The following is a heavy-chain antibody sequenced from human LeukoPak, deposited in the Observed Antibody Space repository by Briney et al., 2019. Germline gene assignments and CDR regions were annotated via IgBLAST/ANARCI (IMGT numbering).Heavy chain of an antibody. CDR1: GFTFSSYA. D-gene: IGHD4-11*01. CDR2: ISYDGSNK. J-gene: IGHJ6*02. Sequence: GGSLRLSCAASGFTFSSYAMHWVRQAPGKGLEWVAVISYDGSNKYYADSVKGRFTISRDNSKNTLYLQMNSLRAEDTAVYYCSRPRGDYSNYYYYGMDVWGQGTTVTVSS. V-gene: IGHV3-30*04. CDR3: SRPRGDYSNYYYYGMDV.